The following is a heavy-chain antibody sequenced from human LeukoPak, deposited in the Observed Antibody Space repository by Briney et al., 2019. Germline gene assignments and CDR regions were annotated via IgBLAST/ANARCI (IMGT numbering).Heavy chain of an antibody. Sequence: PSETLSLTCFVSGGSISPYYWSWIRQPPGKGLEWIAYINYSGTLKYNPSLKSRVTISVDTSKNQFSLKMTSVTAADTAVYFCARDRGSSGGFDYWGQGTLVTVSS. V-gene: IGHV4-59*01. CDR3: ARDRGSSGGFDY. CDR2: INYSGTL. J-gene: IGHJ4*02. CDR1: GGSISPYY. D-gene: IGHD4-23*01.